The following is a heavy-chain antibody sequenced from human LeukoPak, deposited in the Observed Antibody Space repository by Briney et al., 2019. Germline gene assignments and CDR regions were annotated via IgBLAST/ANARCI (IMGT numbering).Heavy chain of an antibody. V-gene: IGHV3-30*02. J-gene: IGHJ4*02. CDR2: IRYDGSNK. Sequence: GGSLRLSCAASGFTFSTYGMHWVRPAPGKGLEWVAFIRYDGSNKYYADSVKGRFTISRDNSKNTLYLQMNSLRAEDTAVYYCAKRPPAYYYDSSGYYGGYFDYWGQGTLVTVSS. D-gene: IGHD3-22*01. CDR3: AKRPPAYYYDSSGYYGGYFDY. CDR1: GFTFSTYG.